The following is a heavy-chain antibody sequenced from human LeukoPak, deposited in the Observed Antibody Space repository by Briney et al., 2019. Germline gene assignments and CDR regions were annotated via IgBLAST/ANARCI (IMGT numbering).Heavy chain of an antibody. CDR2: IFYSGAA. V-gene: IGHV4-39*01. Sequence: SETLSLTCTVSGGSISSSDYYCGWVRQPPGKGLEWIGSIFYSGAAHCNPSLKSRDTISVDTSNNQFSLMLSSVTAADTAVYYCARRIANRNWFDPWGQGTLVTVSS. D-gene: IGHD1/OR15-1a*01. CDR3: ARRIANRNWFDP. J-gene: IGHJ5*02. CDR1: GGSISSSDYY.